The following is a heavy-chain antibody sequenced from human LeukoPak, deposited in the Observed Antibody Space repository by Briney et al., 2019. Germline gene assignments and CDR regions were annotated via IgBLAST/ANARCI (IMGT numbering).Heavy chain of an antibody. J-gene: IGHJ4*02. CDR1: GFTFNNYW. V-gene: IGHV3-7*01. CDR3: ARVAWPYYFDS. Sequence: PGGSLRLSCAASGFTFNNYWMNWVRQPPGKGLEWVANIKDDGSEKYYLDSVKGRFTISRDNAKNSLYLQMNGLKSEDTAVYYCARVAWPYYFDSWGQGTLVTVSS. CDR2: IKDDGSEK.